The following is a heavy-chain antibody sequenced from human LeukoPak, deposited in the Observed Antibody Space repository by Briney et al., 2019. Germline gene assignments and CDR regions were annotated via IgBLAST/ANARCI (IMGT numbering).Heavy chain of an antibody. CDR3: AKDGLPGYCGGDCYSFHDY. CDR1: GFTFSSYG. V-gene: IGHV3-30*02. Sequence: GGSLRLSCAAPGFTFSSYGMHWVRQAPGKGLEWVAFIRYDGSNKYYADSVKGRFTISRDNSKNTLYLQMNSLRAEDTAVYHCAKDGLPGYCGGDCYSFHDYWGQGTLVTVSS. CDR2: IRYDGSNK. J-gene: IGHJ4*02. D-gene: IGHD2-21*01.